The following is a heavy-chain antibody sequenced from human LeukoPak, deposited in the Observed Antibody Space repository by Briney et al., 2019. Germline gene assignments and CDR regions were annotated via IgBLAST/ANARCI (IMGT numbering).Heavy chain of an antibody. CDR1: GFTFDDYA. D-gene: IGHD4-17*01. CDR2: ISWNSGSI. Sequence: GRSLRLSCAASGFTFDDYAMHWVRQAPGKGLEWVSGISWNSGSIGYADSAKGRFTISRDNAKNSLYLQMNSLRAEDTALYYCAKDKYLTVTTSQGLDYWGQGTLVTVSS. J-gene: IGHJ4*02. CDR3: AKDKYLTVTTSQGLDY. V-gene: IGHV3-9*01.